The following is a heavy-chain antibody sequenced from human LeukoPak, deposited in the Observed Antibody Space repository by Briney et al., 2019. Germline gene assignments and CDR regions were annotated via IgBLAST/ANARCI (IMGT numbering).Heavy chain of an antibody. Sequence: PSETLSLTCTVSGGSISSSSYYWGWIRQPPGKGLEWIGSIYYSGSTYYNPSLKSRVTISVDTSKNQFSLRLSSVTAADTAVYYCARVMSGGNYFDYWGQGTLVTVSS. CDR1: GGSISSSSYY. D-gene: IGHD2-15*01. CDR2: IYYSGST. CDR3: ARVMSGGNYFDY. J-gene: IGHJ4*02. V-gene: IGHV4-39*07.